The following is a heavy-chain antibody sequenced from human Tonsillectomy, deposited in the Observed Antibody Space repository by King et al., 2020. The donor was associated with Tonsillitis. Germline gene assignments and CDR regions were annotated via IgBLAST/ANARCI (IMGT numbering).Heavy chain of an antibody. Sequence: VQLVESGGGLVKPGGSLRLSCAASGFIFSSYSMNWVRQAPGKGLEWVSSISSTSSYIYSADSMKGRLTISRDNAKNSLYLQMNSLRAEDTAVYYCARLSAGLGIAAARQGFDYWGQGTLVIVSS. CDR2: ISSTSSYI. V-gene: IGHV3-21*01. J-gene: IGHJ4*02. CDR1: GFIFSSYS. D-gene: IGHD6-13*01. CDR3: ARLSAGLGIAAARQGFDY.